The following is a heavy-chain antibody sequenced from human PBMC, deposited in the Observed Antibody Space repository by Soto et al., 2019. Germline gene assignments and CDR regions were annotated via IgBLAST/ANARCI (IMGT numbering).Heavy chain of an antibody. J-gene: IGHJ4*02. V-gene: IGHV4-4*07. D-gene: IGHD3-22*01. CDR3: ARESLKETITMTVVIDH. Sequence: SSETQCLTCSVSGDSILSYSWSWIRQPAWKGLEWLGRVYRGTSNYNPSLKSRLIMSLDTSKNQFSLNLRSVTAADTAVYYCARESLKETITMTVVIDHWGQGTQVTVSS. CDR2: VYRGTS. CDR1: GDSILSYS.